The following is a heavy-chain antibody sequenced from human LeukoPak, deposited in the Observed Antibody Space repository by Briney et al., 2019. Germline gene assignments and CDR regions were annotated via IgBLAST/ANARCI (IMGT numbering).Heavy chain of an antibody. Sequence: PSETLPLTCAVSGGSISSSNWWSWVRQPPGKGLEWIGEIYHSGSTNYNPSLKSRVTISVDKSKNQFSLKLSSVTAADTAVYYCARDSDPRVRYYERGYFDYWGQGTLVTVSS. CDR1: GGSISSSNW. V-gene: IGHV4-4*02. CDR2: IYHSGST. J-gene: IGHJ4*02. D-gene: IGHD1-26*01. CDR3: ARDSDPRVRYYERGYFDY.